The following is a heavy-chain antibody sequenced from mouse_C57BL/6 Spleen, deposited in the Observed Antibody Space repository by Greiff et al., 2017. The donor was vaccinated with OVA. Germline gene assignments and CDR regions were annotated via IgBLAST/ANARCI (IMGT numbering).Heavy chain of an antibody. CDR3: ARHESNSYAMDY. J-gene: IGHJ4*01. CDR2: ISSGGSYT. CDR1: GFTFSSYG. V-gene: IGHV5-6*01. D-gene: IGHD2-5*01. Sequence: EVKLVESGGDLVKPGGSLKLSCAASGFTFSSYGMSWVRQTPDKRLEWVATISSGGSYTYYPDSVKGRFTISRDNAKNTLYLQMSSLKSEDTAMYYCARHESNSYAMDYWGQGTSVTVSS.